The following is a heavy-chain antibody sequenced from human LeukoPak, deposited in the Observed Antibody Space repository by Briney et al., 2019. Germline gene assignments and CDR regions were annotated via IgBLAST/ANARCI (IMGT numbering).Heavy chain of an antibody. Sequence: GGSLRLSCAASGFTFSGSAMHWVRQASGKGLEWVGRIRSKANSYATAYAASVKGRFTISRDDSKNTAYLQMNSLKTEDTAVYYCTRLEVTTYWFDPWGQGTLVTVSS. V-gene: IGHV3-73*01. D-gene: IGHD4-11*01. CDR2: IRSKANSYAT. CDR1: GFTFSGSA. J-gene: IGHJ5*02. CDR3: TRLEVTTYWFDP.